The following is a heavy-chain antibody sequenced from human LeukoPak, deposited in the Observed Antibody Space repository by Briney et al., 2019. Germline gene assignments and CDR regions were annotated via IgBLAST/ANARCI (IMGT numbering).Heavy chain of an antibody. Sequence: SQTLSLTCTVSGGSISSGGYYWSWIRQHPGKGLEWIGYMHNSGRSFYNPSLKSRVTISGDTSENQFSLKLSSVTAADTAVYYCARVLTSYSSSWYFFDYWGQGTLVTVSS. CDR2: MHNSGRS. CDR3: ARVLTSYSSSWYFFDY. D-gene: IGHD6-13*01. CDR1: GGSISSGGYY. V-gene: IGHV4-31*03. J-gene: IGHJ4*02.